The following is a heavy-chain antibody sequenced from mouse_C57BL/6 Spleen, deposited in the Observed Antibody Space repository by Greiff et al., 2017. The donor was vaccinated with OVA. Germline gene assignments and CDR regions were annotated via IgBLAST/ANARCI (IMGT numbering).Heavy chain of an antibody. CDR3: ANDGYYLFAY. D-gene: IGHD2-3*01. CDR1: GFSLTSYG. Sequence: VKLMESGPGLVQPSQSLSITCTVSGFSLTSYGVHWVRQSPGKGLEWLGVIWRGGSTDYHAAFMSRLSITKDNSKSQVFIKRNRLQADDTAIYYCANDGYYLFAYWGQGTLVTVSA. J-gene: IGHJ3*01. V-gene: IGHV2-5*01. CDR2: IWRGGST.